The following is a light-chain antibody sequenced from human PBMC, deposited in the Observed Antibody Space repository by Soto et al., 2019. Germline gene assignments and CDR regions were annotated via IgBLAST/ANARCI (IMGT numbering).Light chain of an antibody. V-gene: IGKV3-11*01. Sequence: VLTQSPATLSLSPGERATLSCRASQSVSSSLAWYQQKPGQAPRLLIYDASNRAPGIPARFSGSGSGTDFTLTISSLVSEDFAVYYCQQRSNWPLSTFGQGTRLEIK. J-gene: IGKJ5*01. CDR3: QQRSNWPLST. CDR2: DAS. CDR1: QSVSSS.